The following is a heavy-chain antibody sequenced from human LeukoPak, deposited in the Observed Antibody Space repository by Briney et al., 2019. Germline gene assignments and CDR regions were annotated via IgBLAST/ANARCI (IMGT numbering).Heavy chain of an antibody. CDR1: GYSISSGYY. J-gene: IGHJ6*03. CDR3: ARGGGGYYYYYMDV. Sequence: PSETLSLTCTVSGYSISSGYYWGWIRQPPGKGLEWIGYIYYSGSTNYNPSLKSRVTISVDTSKNQFSLKLSSVTAADTAVYYCARGGGGYYYYYMDVWGKGTTVTISS. CDR2: IYYSGST. D-gene: IGHD3-10*01. V-gene: IGHV4-61*01.